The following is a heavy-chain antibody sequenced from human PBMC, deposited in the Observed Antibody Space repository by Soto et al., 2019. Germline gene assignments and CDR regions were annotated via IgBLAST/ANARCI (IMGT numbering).Heavy chain of an antibody. J-gene: IGHJ6*02. V-gene: IGHV1-2*04. CDR1: GYTFTGYY. Sequence: ASVKVSCKASGYTFTGYYMHWVRQAPGQGLEWMGWINPNSGGTNYAQKFQGWVTMTRDTSISTAYMELSRLRSDDTAVYYCARGQQLADYYYYYGMDVWGQGTTVTVS. D-gene: IGHD6-13*01. CDR3: ARGQQLADYYYYYGMDV. CDR2: INPNSGGT.